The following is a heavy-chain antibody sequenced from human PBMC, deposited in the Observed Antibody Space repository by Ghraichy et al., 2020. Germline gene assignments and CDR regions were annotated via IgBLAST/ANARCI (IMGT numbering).Heavy chain of an antibody. Sequence: ASVKVSCKVYGYTFTAYGISWVRQAPGQGLEWMGWISGYSGDTKYSQKLQGRVTMTTDTPTSKAYMELRSLRSDDTAVYYCARDMYYSDNSGHWEFDSWGQGTLVTVSS. CDR3: ARDMYYSDNSGHWEFDS. CDR1: GYTFTAYG. J-gene: IGHJ4*02. CDR2: ISGYSGDT. V-gene: IGHV1-18*01. D-gene: IGHD3-22*01.